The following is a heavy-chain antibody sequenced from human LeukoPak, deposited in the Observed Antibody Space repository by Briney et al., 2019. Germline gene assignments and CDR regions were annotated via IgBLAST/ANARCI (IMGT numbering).Heavy chain of an antibody. CDR1: GFTFSSYG. J-gene: IGHJ3*02. CDR3: AKDFDI. Sequence: SGGPLRLSCAASGFTFSSYGMHWVRQAPGKGLEWVAVISYDGSNKYYADSVKGRFTISRDNSKNTLYLQMNSLRAEDTAVYYCAKDFDIWGQGTMVTVSS. V-gene: IGHV3-30*18. CDR2: ISYDGSNK.